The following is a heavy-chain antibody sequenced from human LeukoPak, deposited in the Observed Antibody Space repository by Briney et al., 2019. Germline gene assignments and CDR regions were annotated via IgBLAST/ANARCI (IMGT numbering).Heavy chain of an antibody. CDR2: MNPNSGNT. CDR1: GGTFSSYA. J-gene: IGHJ4*02. V-gene: IGHV1-8*03. CDR3: ARGAYNWNLGR. D-gene: IGHD1-20*01. Sequence: ASVKVSCKASGGTFSSYAINWVRQATGQGLEWMGWMNPNSGNTGYAQKFQGRVTITRNTSISTAYMELSSLRSEDTAVYYCARGAYNWNLGRWGQGTLVTVSS.